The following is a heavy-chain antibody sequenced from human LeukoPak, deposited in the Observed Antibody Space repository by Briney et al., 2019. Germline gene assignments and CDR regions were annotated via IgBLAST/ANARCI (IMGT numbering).Heavy chain of an antibody. J-gene: IGHJ4*02. V-gene: IGHV3-23*01. Sequence: GGSLRLSCVGSGFSFSSFAMSWVRQAPGKGLEWVSSVSGGGAYTYYADSVKGRFTVSRDDSKSMHFLQMNSLRPEDTALYFCAKRITVSAGYYLDSWGQGTLVTVSS. D-gene: IGHD2-8*01. CDR2: VSGGGAYT. CDR3: AKRITVSAGYYLDS. CDR1: GFSFSSFA.